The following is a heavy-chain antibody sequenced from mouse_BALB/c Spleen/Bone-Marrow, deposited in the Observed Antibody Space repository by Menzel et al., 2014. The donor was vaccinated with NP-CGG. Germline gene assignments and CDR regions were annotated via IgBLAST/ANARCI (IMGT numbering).Heavy chain of an antibody. J-gene: IGHJ4*01. CDR3: ARNWGYGYLFYAMDY. CDR2: IWSGGSK. V-gene: IGHV2-4-1*01. Sequence: VQLQESGPGLVQPSQSLSITCTVSGFSLTSYGVHWVRQSPGKGLEWLGVIWSGGSKDYNAAFISRLSISKDNSKSQVFFKMNSLQADDTAIYYCARNWGYGYLFYAMDYWGRGTSVTVSS. CDR1: GFSLTSYG. D-gene: IGHD1-2*01.